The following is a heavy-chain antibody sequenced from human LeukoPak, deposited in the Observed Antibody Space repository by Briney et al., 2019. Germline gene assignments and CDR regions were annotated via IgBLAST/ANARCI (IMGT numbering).Heavy chain of an antibody. CDR1: GGSFSGYY. V-gene: IGHV4-34*01. D-gene: IGHD3-3*01. Sequence: SETLSLTCAVYGGSFSGYYWSWIRQPPGKGLEWIGSIYYSGSTYYNPSLKSRVTISVDTSKNQFSLKLSSVTAADTAVYYCARRSALDYDFWSGYSTYFDYWGQGTLVTVSS. CDR3: ARRSALDYDFWSGYSTYFDY. J-gene: IGHJ4*02. CDR2: IYYSGST.